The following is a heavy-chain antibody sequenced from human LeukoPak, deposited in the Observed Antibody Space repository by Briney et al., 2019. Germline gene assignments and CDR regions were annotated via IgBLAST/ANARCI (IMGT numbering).Heavy chain of an antibody. CDR3: ARELYSGYENDAFDI. D-gene: IGHD5-12*01. J-gene: IGHJ3*02. V-gene: IGHV3-48*03. Sequence: GGSLRLSCAASGFTFSSYEMNWVRQAPGKGLEWVPYISTSGTTIYYADSVKGRFTISRDNAKNSLYLQMNSLRAEDTAVYYCARELYSGYENDAFDIWGQGTMVTVSS. CDR1: GFTFSSYE. CDR2: ISTSGTTI.